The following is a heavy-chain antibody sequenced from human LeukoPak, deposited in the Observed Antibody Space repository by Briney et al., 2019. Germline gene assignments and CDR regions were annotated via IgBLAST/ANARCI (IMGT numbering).Heavy chain of an antibody. CDR2: INSDGSST. D-gene: IGHD4-17*01. J-gene: IGHJ3*02. Sequence: GSQRLPCAASGFTFSSYWMHWVRQAPGKGLVWVSRINSDGSSTSYADSVKGRFTISRDNAKNTLYLQMNSLRAEDTAVYYCARGTVTTEAFDIWGQGTMVTVSS. CDR1: GFTFSSYW. V-gene: IGHV3-74*01. CDR3: ARGTVTTEAFDI.